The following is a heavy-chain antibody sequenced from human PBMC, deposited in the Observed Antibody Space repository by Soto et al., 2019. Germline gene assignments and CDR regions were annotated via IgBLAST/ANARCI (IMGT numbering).Heavy chain of an antibody. D-gene: IGHD1-1*01. CDR3: AGGGNDIDS. V-gene: IGHV1-18*01. CDR2: ISAYNGNT. CDR1: GYTFTSYG. J-gene: IGHJ4*02. Sequence: QVQLVQSGAEVKKPGASVKVSCKASGYTFTSYGISWVRQAPGQGLEWMGWISAYNGNTNYAQKLQGRVTMTTDTAPGTASRALRTLGPADTAVYSCAGGGNDIDSWGKGPLVTVPS.